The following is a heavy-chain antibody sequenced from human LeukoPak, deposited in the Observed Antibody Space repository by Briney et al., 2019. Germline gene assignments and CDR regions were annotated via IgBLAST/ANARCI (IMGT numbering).Heavy chain of an antibody. J-gene: IGHJ4*02. Sequence: GGSLRLSCAASGFTVSSNYMSWVRQAPGKGLEWVSVIYSGGSTYYADSVKGRFTISRDNSKNTLYLQMNSLRAKDTAVYYCASYCSSTSCMGYFDYWGQGTLVTVSS. CDR2: IYSGGST. CDR3: ASYCSSTSCMGYFDY. D-gene: IGHD2-2*01. V-gene: IGHV3-53*01. CDR1: GFTVSSNY.